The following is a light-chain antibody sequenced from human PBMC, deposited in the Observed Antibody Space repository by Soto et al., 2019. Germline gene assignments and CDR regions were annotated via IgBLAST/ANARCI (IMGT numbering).Light chain of an antibody. J-gene: IGLJ3*02. Sequence: QSALTQPASVSGSPGQSITISCTGTSSDVGTYSSVSWYQQHPGKAPKLMIYDVSNRPSGVSNRFSGSKSGNTASLTISGLQAEDEADYYCSSYTTSSTVVFGGGTKLTVL. CDR2: DVS. CDR1: SSDVGTYSS. V-gene: IGLV2-14*01. CDR3: SSYTTSSTVV.